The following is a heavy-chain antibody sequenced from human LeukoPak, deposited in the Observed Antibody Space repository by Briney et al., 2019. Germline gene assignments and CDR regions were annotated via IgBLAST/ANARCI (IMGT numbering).Heavy chain of an antibody. CDR3: AKAQDPIAAAGTSPFDY. V-gene: IGHV3-30*04. J-gene: IGHJ4*02. CDR2: MSHDGRNI. D-gene: IGHD6-13*01. Sequence: PGGSLRLSCAASGFTFNNYAMHWVRQAPGKGLDWVAVMSHDGRNIYYADSVKGRFTISRDTSKNTLYLQMNSLRAEDTAVYYCAKAQDPIAAAGTSPFDYWGQGTLVTVSS. CDR1: GFTFNNYA.